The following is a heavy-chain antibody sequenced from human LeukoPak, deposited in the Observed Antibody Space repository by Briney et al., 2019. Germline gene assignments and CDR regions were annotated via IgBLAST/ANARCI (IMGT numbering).Heavy chain of an antibody. Sequence: SQTLSLTCTVSGGSISSGGYYWSWIRQHPGKGLEWIGYIYYSGSTYYNPSLKSRVTISVDTSKNQFSLKLTPVTAADTAVYYCARSYYYDSSAEDAFDIWGQGTMVTVSS. V-gene: IGHV4-31*03. CDR2: IYYSGST. J-gene: IGHJ3*02. CDR1: GGSISSGGYY. D-gene: IGHD3-22*01. CDR3: ARSYYYDSSAEDAFDI.